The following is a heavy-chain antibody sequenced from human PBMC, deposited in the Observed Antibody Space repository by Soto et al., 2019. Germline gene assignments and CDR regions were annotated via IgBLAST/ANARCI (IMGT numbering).Heavy chain of an antibody. J-gene: IGHJ6*02. CDR3: ARAGKYYYGSGSPYYYGMDV. V-gene: IGHV1-18*04. D-gene: IGHD3-10*01. CDR1: GYTFTSYG. CDR2: ISGYNGNT. Sequence: QVQLVQSGAEVKKPGASVKVSCKASGYTFTSYGVSWVRQAPGQGLEWMGWISGYNGNTNYAQKLQGRVTMTTDTYTSTGYMELRSLRSDDTAVYYWARAGKYYYGSGSPYYYGMDVGGQGITVTVSS.